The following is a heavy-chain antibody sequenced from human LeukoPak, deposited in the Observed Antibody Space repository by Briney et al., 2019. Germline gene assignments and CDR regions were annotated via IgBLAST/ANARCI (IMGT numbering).Heavy chain of an antibody. CDR1: GYSISSGYC. Sequence: PSETLSLTCAVSGYSISSGYCWGWIRQPPGKGLEWIGSIYHSGSTYYNPSLKSRVTISVDTSKNQFSLKLSSVTAADTAVYYCARAATSMYYYDSSGYDHWGQGTLVTVSS. CDR2: IYHSGST. D-gene: IGHD3-22*01. J-gene: IGHJ4*02. CDR3: ARAATSMYYYDSSGYDH. V-gene: IGHV4-38-2*01.